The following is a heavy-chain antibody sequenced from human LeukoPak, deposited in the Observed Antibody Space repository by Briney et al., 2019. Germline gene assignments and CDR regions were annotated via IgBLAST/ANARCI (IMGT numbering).Heavy chain of an antibody. J-gene: IGHJ3*02. D-gene: IGHD6-13*01. CDR1: GFIFDDYA. V-gene: IGHV3-9*01. CDR3: AKDPAALMGWDAFDI. CDR2: ITWGGDYL. Sequence: GGSLRLSCEVSGFIFDDYAMHWVRQAPGKGLEWVSGITWGGDYLAYAASVKGRFTISRDNRKDLLHLQMNSLRPDDSAVYYCAKDPAALMGWDAFDIWGQGTMVTVSS.